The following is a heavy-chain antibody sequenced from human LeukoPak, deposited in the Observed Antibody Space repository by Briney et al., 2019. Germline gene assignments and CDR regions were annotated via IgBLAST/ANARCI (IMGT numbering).Heavy chain of an antibody. V-gene: IGHV3-9*01. CDR2: ISWNSGSI. CDR1: GFTFDDYA. Sequence: GRSLRLSCAASGFTFDDYAMHWVRQAPGKGLEWVSGISWNSGSIGYADSVKGRFAISRDNAKNSLYLQMNSLRAEDTALYYCAKDSITALDYWGQGTLVTVSS. CDR3: AKDSITALDY. D-gene: IGHD3-16*01. J-gene: IGHJ4*02.